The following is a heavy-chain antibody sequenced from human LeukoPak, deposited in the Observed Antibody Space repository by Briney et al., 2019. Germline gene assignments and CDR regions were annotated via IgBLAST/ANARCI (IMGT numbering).Heavy chain of an antibody. CDR3: ASHPYSGYDLRYMDV. V-gene: IGHV5-51*01. Sequence: GESLKISCKGSGYSFTSYWIGWVRQMPGKGLEWMGIIYPGDSDTRYSPSFQGQVTISADKSISTAYLQWSSLKASDTAMYYCASHPYSGYDLRYMDVWGKGTTVTVSS. J-gene: IGHJ6*03. CDR1: GYSFTSYW. CDR2: IYPGDSDT. D-gene: IGHD5-12*01.